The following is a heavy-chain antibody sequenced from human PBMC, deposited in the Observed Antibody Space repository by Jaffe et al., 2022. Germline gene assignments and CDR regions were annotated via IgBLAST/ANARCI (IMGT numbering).Heavy chain of an antibody. CDR1: GGSISSSNW. J-gene: IGHJ3*02. D-gene: IGHD1-1*01. V-gene: IGHV4-4*02. Sequence: QVQLQESGPGLVKPSGTLSLTCAVSGGSISSSNWWSWIRQPPGKGLEWIGEIYHSGSTNYNPSLKSRVTISVDKSKNQFSLKLSSVTAADTAVYYCARSSGATGTTGLAAFDIWGQGTMVTVSS. CDR2: IYHSGST. CDR3: ARSSGATGTTGLAAFDI.